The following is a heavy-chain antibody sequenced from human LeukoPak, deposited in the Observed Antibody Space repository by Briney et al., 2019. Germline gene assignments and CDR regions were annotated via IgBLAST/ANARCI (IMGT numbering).Heavy chain of an antibody. CDR2: ISGTSTNI. Sequence: GGSLRLSCAASGFTFRGYSMRWVRQAPGKGLEWVSYISGTSTNIYYADSVKGRFTISRDNAKNSLYLQMNSLRDEDTAVYYCARELGDYWGQGTLVTVSS. D-gene: IGHD7-27*01. CDR1: GFTFRGYS. J-gene: IGHJ4*02. CDR3: ARELGDY. V-gene: IGHV3-48*02.